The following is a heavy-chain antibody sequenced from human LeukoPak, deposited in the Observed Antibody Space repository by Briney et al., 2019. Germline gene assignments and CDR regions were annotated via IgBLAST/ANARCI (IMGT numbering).Heavy chain of an antibody. J-gene: IGHJ6*03. CDR1: GDSVSSNSAA. Sequence: SQTLSLTCAISGDSVSSNSAAWNWIRQSPSRGLEWLGRTYYRSKWYNDYAVSVKSRITIDPDTSKNQFSLQLNSVTPEDTAVYYCARAGAAPHYYYYYMDVWGKGTTVTVSS. CDR3: ARAGAAPHYYYYYMDV. CDR2: TYYRSKWYN. D-gene: IGHD6-6*01. V-gene: IGHV6-1*01.